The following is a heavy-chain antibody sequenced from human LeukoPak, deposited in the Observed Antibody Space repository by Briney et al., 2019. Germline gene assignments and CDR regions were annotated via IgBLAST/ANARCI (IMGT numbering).Heavy chain of an antibody. Sequence: GASVKVSCXASGGTFSSYAISWVRQAPGQGLEWMGRIIPIFGTANYAQKFQGRVTITTDESTSTAYMELSSLRSEDTAVYYCARERGTVTTSFDYWGQGTLVTVSS. CDR1: GGTFSSYA. D-gene: IGHD4-11*01. CDR2: IIPIFGTA. J-gene: IGHJ4*02. V-gene: IGHV1-69*05. CDR3: ARERGTVTTSFDY.